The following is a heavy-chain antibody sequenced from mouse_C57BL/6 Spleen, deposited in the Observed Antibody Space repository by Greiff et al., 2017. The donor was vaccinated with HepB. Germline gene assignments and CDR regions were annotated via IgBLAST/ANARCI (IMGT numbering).Heavy chain of an antibody. CDR1: GYSFTGYY. D-gene: IGHD4-1*01. CDR2: INPSTGGT. V-gene: IGHV1-43*01. Sequence: VQLKQSGPELVKPGASVKISCKASGYSFTGYYMHWVKQSSEKSLEWIGEINPSTGGTSYNQKFKGKATLTVDKSSSTAYMQLKSLTSEDSAVYYCARRETGDWYFDVWGTGTTVTVSS. J-gene: IGHJ1*03. CDR3: ARRETGDWYFDV.